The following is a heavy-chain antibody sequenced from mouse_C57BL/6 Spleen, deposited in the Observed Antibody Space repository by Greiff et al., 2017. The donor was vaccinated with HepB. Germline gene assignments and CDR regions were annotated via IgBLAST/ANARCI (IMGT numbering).Heavy chain of an antibody. CDR1: GYSITSGYY. CDR2: ISYDGSN. V-gene: IGHV3-6*01. Sequence: EVQLQESGPGLVKPSQSLSLTCSVTGYSITSGYYWNWIRQFPGNKLEWMGYISYDGSNNYNPSLKNRISITRDTSKNQFFLKLNSVTTEDTATYYCARVDQPYAMDYWGQGTSVTVSS. CDR3: ARVDQPYAMDY. J-gene: IGHJ4*01. D-gene: IGHD6-1*01.